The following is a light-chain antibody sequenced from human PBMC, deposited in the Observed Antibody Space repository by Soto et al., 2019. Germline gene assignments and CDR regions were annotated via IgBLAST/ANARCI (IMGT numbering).Light chain of an antibody. CDR2: GAS. Sequence: EIVMTQSPATLSVSPGXRATLSCRASQSVSSNLAWYQQTPGQAPSLLIYGASTRASGTPARFSGSGSGTEFTLTISSLQSEDFAVYYWQQYIRWPLTFGGGTKVDSK. CDR3: QQYIRWPLT. V-gene: IGKV3-15*01. CDR1: QSVSSN. J-gene: IGKJ4*01.